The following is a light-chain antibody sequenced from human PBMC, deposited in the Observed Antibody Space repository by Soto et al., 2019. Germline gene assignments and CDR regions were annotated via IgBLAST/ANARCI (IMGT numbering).Light chain of an antibody. J-gene: IGKJ2*01. Sequence: EMVLTQSPGTLSLSPGERDTLSCRASQTINSRHLGWYQQRPAQAPRLLLYGDSSSTTGIPDRFTGSGSGTDFTLTISRLEPEDFAVYYCQHYDTFGQGTKLEIK. CDR3: QHYDT. V-gene: IGKV3-20*01. CDR2: GDS. CDR1: QTINSRH.